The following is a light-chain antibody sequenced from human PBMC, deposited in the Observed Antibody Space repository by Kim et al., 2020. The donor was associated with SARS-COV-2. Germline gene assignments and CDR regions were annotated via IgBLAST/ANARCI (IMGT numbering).Light chain of an antibody. CDR2: GAS. V-gene: IGKV1-17*01. CDR1: QDIRND. J-gene: IGKJ5*01. Sequence: ASVGVRVTITCRASQDIRNDLGWYQQNPGRAPKRLIYGASILQSGVPSRFSGSGSGTEFTLTISSVQPEDFATYFCLQHSTYPITFGQGTRLEIK. CDR3: LQHSTYPIT.